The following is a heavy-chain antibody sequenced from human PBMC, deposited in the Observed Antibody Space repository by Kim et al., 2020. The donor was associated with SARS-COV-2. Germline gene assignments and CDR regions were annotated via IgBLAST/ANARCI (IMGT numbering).Heavy chain of an antibody. Sequence: SLKSRLTISLDTSKKQFSLQLTSVTATDTAVYYCARARAGGYNLWYFEYWGQGTLVTVSS. V-gene: IGHV4-61*02. CDR3: ARARAGGYNLWYFEY. J-gene: IGHJ4*02. D-gene: IGHD5-12*01.